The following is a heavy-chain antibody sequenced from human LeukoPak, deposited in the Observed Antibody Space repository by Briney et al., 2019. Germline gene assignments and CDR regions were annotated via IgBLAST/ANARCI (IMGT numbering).Heavy chain of an antibody. CDR1: GYTFTGYY. V-gene: IGHV1-2*02. CDR2: ITPNSGGT. J-gene: IGHJ4*02. CDR3: ARDRELLWFGELSFQYDY. Sequence: ASLKVSCKASGYTFTGYYMHWVRQAPGQALELMGSITPNSGGTNYAQKFQGRVTMTRDTSISTAYMELSRLRSDDTAVYYCARDRELLWFGELSFQYDYWGQGTLVTVSS. D-gene: IGHD3-10*01.